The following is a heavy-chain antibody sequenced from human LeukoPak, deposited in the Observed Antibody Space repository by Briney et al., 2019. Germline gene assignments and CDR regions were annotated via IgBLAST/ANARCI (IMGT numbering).Heavy chain of an antibody. J-gene: IGHJ3*02. CDR3: ARGGMVSSFDI. Sequence: PSETLSLTCTVSGGSISTSNYYWGWIRQPPGKGLEWIGNIFYSGSTYYSPSLRSRVTISLDTSRNQFSLKLSSVTAADTAVYYCARGGMVSSFDIWGQGTMVTVSS. CDR1: GGSISTSNYY. D-gene: IGHD3-16*01. V-gene: IGHV4-39*07. CDR2: IFYSGST.